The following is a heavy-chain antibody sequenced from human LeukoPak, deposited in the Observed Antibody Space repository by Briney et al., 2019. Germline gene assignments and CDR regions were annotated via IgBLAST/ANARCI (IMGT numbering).Heavy chain of an antibody. Sequence: SQTLSLTCTVSGGSISSGGYYWSWIRPHPGKGLEWIGYIYYSGSTYYNPSLKSRVTISVDTSKNQFSLKLSSVTAADTAVYYCARVVVRGVKSVYYYYYYGMDVWGQGTTVTVSS. CDR2: IYYSGST. D-gene: IGHD3-10*01. J-gene: IGHJ6*02. CDR1: GGSISSGGYY. CDR3: ARVVVRGVKSVYYYYYYGMDV. V-gene: IGHV4-31*03.